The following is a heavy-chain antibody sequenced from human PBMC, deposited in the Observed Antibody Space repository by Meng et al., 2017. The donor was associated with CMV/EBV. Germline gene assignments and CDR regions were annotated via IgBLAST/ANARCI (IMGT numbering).Heavy chain of an antibody. Sequence: ASVKVSCKASGYTFTGYYMHWVRQAPGQGLEWMGWINPNSGGTNYAQKFQGRVTMTRDTSISTAYMELSSLRSEDTAVYYCARDRRGVQLERRGWFDPWGQGTLVTVSS. J-gene: IGHJ5*02. CDR3: ARDRRGVQLERRGWFDP. CDR1: GYTFTGYY. CDR2: INPNSGGT. V-gene: IGHV1-2*02. D-gene: IGHD1-1*01.